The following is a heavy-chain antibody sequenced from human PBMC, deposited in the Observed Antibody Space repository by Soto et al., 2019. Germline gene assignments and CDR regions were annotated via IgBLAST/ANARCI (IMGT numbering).Heavy chain of an antibody. CDR1: GFSFSSFG. J-gene: IGHJ4*02. CDR2: IWYDGSLE. D-gene: IGHD3-3*01. CDR3: AKPSYDFWSGYYHPFDY. Sequence: GGCLRLSCAASGFSFSSFGMHWVRQAPGKGLEWVAIIWYDGSLEYYADSVKGRFTISRDNSKNTLYLQMNSLRVEDTAVYYCAKPSYDFWSGYYHPFDYWGQGT. V-gene: IGHV3-33*03.